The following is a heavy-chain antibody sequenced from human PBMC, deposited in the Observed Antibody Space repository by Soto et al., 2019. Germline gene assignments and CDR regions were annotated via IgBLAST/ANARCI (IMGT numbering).Heavy chain of an antibody. D-gene: IGHD2-15*01. V-gene: IGHV1-18*01. CDR3: PRSCEHPFDH. CDR1: GYTFTNYV. CDR2: ISPLKGNT. Sequence: QVQLIQSAGEVKKPGASVKVSCKASGYTFTNYVIHWIRQPPGQGLEWMAWISPLKGNTNYAQKVQGRVTVTTDTPTNTVYMHLTGLRSDDTALYFCPRSCEHPFDHWGQGSLVTV. J-gene: IGHJ4*02.